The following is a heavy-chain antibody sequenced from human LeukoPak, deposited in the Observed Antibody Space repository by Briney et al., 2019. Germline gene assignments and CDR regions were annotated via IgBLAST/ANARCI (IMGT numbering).Heavy chain of an antibody. CDR1: GFTFSSYG. J-gene: IGHJ4*02. CDR3: AKPLAYSSSWFFDY. Sequence: RSLRLSCAASGFTFSSYGMHWVRQDPGKGLEWVAVISYDGSNKYYADSVKGRFTISRDNFKNTLYLQMNSLRAEDTAVYYCAKPLAYSSSWFFDYWGQGTLVTVSS. D-gene: IGHD6-13*01. V-gene: IGHV3-30*18. CDR2: ISYDGSNK.